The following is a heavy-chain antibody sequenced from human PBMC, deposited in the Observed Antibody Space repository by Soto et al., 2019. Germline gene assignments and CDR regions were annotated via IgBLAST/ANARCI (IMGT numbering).Heavy chain of an antibody. CDR1: GFTFSSYW. Sequence: EVQLVESGGGLVQPGGSLRLSCAASGFTFSSYWMSWVRQAPGKGLEWVANIKQDGSEKYYVDSVKGRFTTSRDNAKNSLYLQMNSLRAEDTAVYYCARGSSGWDGGYFDYWGQGTLVTVSS. J-gene: IGHJ4*02. CDR2: IKQDGSEK. V-gene: IGHV3-7*04. CDR3: ARGSSGWDGGYFDY. D-gene: IGHD6-19*01.